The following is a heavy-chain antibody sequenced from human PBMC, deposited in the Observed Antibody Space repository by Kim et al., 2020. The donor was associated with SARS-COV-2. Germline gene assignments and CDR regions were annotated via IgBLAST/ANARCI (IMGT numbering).Heavy chain of an antibody. CDR3: ARSILPDY. D-gene: IGHD3-10*01. J-gene: IGHJ4*02. CDR1: GFTFTTYW. V-gene: IGHV3-7*03. CDR2: INQGGSDK. Sequence: GGSLRLSCAASGFTFTTYWMTWVRQAPGKGLEWVASINQGGSDKYYVDSVKGRFTISRDNARNSLYLQMNSLRAEDTAVYFCARSILPDYWGQGTLVTVS.